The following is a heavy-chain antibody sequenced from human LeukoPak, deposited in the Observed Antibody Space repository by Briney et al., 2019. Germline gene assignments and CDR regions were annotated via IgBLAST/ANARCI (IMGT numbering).Heavy chain of an antibody. Sequence: ASVKISCKVSGYTFTDYYMHWVQQAPGKGLEWMGLVDPEDGETIYAEKFQGRVTITADTSTDTAYMELSSLRSEDTAVYYCATVDYDSSGYYYFDYWGQGTLVTVSS. J-gene: IGHJ4*02. V-gene: IGHV1-69-2*01. CDR2: VDPEDGET. D-gene: IGHD3-22*01. CDR1: GYTFTDYY. CDR3: ATVDYDSSGYYYFDY.